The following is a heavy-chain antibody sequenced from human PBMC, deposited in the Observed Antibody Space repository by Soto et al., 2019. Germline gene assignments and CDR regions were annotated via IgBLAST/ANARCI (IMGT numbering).Heavy chain of an antibody. D-gene: IGHD3-16*01. Sequence: SETLSLTCTASGGSSSSSTYSWGWIRQPPGKGLEWIGSMHHSGATYYNPSLKSRVSISVDTSKSQFSLKLTFVTAADTAVYFCARQGSNSSRRLSWFDPWGQGTLVTVSS. V-gene: IGHV4-39*01. J-gene: IGHJ5*02. CDR3: ARQGSNSSRRLSWFDP. CDR1: GGSSSSSTYS. CDR2: MHHSGAT.